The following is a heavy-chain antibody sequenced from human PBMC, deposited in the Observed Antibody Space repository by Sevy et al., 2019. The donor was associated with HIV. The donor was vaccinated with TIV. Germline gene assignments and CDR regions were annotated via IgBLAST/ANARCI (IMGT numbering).Heavy chain of an antibody. Sequence: GESLKISCAASGFTFSSYSMNWVRQAPGKGLEGVSYISSSSSTIYYADSVKGRFTISRDNAKNSLYLQMNSLRAEDTAVYYCVRAIAAAGSFWGQGTLVTVSS. CDR3: VRAIAAAGSF. CDR2: ISSSSSTI. J-gene: IGHJ4*02. CDR1: GFTFSSYS. V-gene: IGHV3-48*01. D-gene: IGHD6-13*01.